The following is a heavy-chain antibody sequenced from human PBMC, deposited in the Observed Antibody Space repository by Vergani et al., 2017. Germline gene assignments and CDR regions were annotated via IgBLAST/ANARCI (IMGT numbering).Heavy chain of an antibody. CDR1: GFTFSSYW. CDR3: ARDISPGYCSSTSCQRWFDP. Sequence: EVQLVESGGGLVQPGGSLRLSCAASGFTFSSYWMSWVRQAPGKGLEWVANIKQDGSEKYYVDSVKGRFTISRDNAKNSLYLQMNSLRAEDTAVYYCARDISPGYCSSTSCQRWFDPWGQGTLVTGSS. J-gene: IGHJ5*02. CDR2: IKQDGSEK. V-gene: IGHV3-7*01. D-gene: IGHD2-2*01.